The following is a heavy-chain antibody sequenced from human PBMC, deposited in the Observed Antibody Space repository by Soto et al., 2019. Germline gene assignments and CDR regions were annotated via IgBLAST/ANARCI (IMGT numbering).Heavy chain of an antibody. D-gene: IGHD6-13*01. J-gene: IGHJ5*02. V-gene: IGHV4-4*02. Sequence: QVQLQEWGPGLVQPSGTLSLTCAVSGDSINNSHWWSWVRQTPGKGLEWIGETYHSGTTNYNPSLKTRVTISIDKSKNQFSLKMNSVTAADTAVYYCAREVNSSPARGPNWFDPWGQGTLVTVSS. CDR2: TYHSGTT. CDR3: AREVNSSPARGPNWFDP. CDR1: GDSINNSHW.